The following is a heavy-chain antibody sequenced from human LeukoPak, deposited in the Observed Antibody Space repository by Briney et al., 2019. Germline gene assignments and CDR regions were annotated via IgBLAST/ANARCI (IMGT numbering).Heavy chain of an antibody. D-gene: IGHD6-19*01. CDR1: GGTFSSYA. CDR3: ATSSGRGKNFDY. Sequence: ASVKVSCKASGGTFSSYAITWVRQAPGQGLEWMGGIIPIFGTANYAQKFQGRVTITADKSTSTAYMELGSLRSEDTAVYYCATSSGRGKNFDYWGQGTLVTVSS. CDR2: IIPIFGTA. J-gene: IGHJ4*02. V-gene: IGHV1-69*06.